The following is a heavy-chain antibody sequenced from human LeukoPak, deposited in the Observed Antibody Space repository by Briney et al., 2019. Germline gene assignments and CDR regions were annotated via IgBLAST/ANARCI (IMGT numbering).Heavy chain of an antibody. CDR3: ARAGREGLTGTTDFDY. D-gene: IGHD1-20*01. Sequence: PGGSLRLSCSASGFTFSDYYMSWIRQAPGKGLEWVSYISSSGSTIYYADSVKGRFTISRDNAKNSLYLQMNSLRAEDTAVYYCARAGREGLTGTTDFDYWGQGTLVTVSS. V-gene: IGHV3-11*01. CDR2: ISSSGSTI. CDR1: GFTFSDYY. J-gene: IGHJ4*02.